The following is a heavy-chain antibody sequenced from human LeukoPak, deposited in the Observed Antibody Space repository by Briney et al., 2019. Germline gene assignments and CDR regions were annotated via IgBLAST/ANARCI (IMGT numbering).Heavy chain of an antibody. V-gene: IGHV1-24*01. CDR1: GYTLTELS. D-gene: IGHD5-18*01. CDR2: FDPEDGET. CDR3: ATVWTAMVQFDY. J-gene: IGHJ4*02. Sequence: GASVKVSCKVSGYTLTELSMHWVRQAPGKGLEWMGGFDPEDGETIYAQKFQGRVTMTEDTSTDTAYMELSSLRSEDTAVYYCATVWTAMVQFDYWGQGTLVTVSS.